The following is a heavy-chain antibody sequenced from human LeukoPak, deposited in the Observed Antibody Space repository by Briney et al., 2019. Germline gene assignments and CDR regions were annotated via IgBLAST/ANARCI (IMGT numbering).Heavy chain of an antibody. CDR2: ISGSGGST. Sequence: GGSLRLSCAASGFTFSSYAMSWVRQAPGEGLEWVSAISGSGGSTYYADSVKGRFTISRDNPKNTLYLQMNSLRAEDTAVYYCAKTPVVVPADWFDPWGQGTLVTVSS. CDR1: GFTFSSYA. V-gene: IGHV3-23*01. CDR3: AKTPVVVPADWFDP. J-gene: IGHJ5*02. D-gene: IGHD2-2*01.